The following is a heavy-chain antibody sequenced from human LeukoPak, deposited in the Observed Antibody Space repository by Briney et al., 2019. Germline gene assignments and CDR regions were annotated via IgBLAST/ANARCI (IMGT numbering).Heavy chain of an antibody. Sequence: AGSLNLSCAVSAFTVSSNYVSWVRQATGKELDRTPVIYGGGSTNYADSVKGRFTISRDNSKNTLYLKLHSLSAEDTPVSYCASAHSGSHQRAFDIWGQGTMVTVSS. CDR3: ASAHSGSHQRAFDI. V-gene: IGHV3-66*02. D-gene: IGHD1-26*01. CDR2: IYGGGST. J-gene: IGHJ3*02. CDR1: AFTVSSNY.